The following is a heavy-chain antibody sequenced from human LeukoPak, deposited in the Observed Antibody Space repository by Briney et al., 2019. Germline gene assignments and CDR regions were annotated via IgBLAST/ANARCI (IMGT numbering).Heavy chain of an antibody. CDR1: DGSFIGYY. D-gene: IGHD2-2*01. CDR2: TLHSGDP. Sequence: PSETLSLTCAVYDGSFIGYYWTWVRQTPGKGLEWIGDTLHSGDPNHNPSLESRATISVDTSKHQFTLNLTSVTAADTAVYFCARGPIVAVPAVYYYYMDVWGSGTTVTVSS. J-gene: IGHJ6*03. V-gene: IGHV4-34*04. CDR3: ARGPIVAVPAVYYYYMDV.